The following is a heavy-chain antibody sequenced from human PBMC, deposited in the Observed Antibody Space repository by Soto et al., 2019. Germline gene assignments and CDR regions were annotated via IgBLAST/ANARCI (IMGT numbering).Heavy chain of an antibody. CDR3: ARAVVITPLQYYYGMDV. V-gene: IGHV1-69*01. Sequence: QVQLVQPGAEVKKPGSSVKVSCKASGGTFSSYAISWVRQAPGQGLEWMGGIIPIFGTANYAQKFQGRVTITADESTSTAYMELSSLRSEDTAVYYCARAVVITPLQYYYGMDVWGQGTTVTVSS. CDR1: GGTFSSYA. D-gene: IGHD3-16*02. J-gene: IGHJ6*02. CDR2: IIPIFGTA.